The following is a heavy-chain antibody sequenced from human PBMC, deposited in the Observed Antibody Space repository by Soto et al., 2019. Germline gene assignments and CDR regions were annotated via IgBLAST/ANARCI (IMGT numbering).Heavy chain of an antibody. J-gene: IGHJ3*01. CDR2: ISASSAET. V-gene: IGHV3-23*01. CDR1: GFTFSAYA. Sequence: GGSLRLFSAAYGFTFSAYAMSGVRQAPGKGLEWVSAISASSAETYYADSLRGRFTISRDNSINTLYLHMSSLRTEDTAVYYSAHPRGHRVFNASDSWGKGALVTVSS. CDR3: AHPRGHRVFNASDS.